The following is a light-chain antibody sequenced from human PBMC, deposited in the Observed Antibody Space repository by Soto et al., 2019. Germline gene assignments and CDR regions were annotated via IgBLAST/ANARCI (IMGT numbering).Light chain of an antibody. Sequence: VHMTRAPSTLAASVGDRFTMTCRASEFISDWLAWYQQKPGQAPKLLIYDASTLESGVPGRFRGSGAGTHFTLTISGLKPEDFATYHCQHYHSSPRAVGQGTQVDIK. J-gene: IGKJ1*01. CDR3: QHYHSSPRA. V-gene: IGKV1-5*01. CDR1: EFISDW. CDR2: DAS.